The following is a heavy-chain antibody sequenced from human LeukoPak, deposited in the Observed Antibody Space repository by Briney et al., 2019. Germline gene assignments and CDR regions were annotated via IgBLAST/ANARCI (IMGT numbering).Heavy chain of an antibody. Sequence: NTSETLSLTCTVSGGSISSSSYYWGRIRQPPGKGLEWIGSIYYSGSTYYNPSLKSRVTISVDTSKNQFSLKLSSVTAADTAVYYCARDSPGIRSLWFGEPRRSGYGMDVWGQGTTVTVSS. CDR2: IYYSGST. CDR1: GGSISSSSYY. D-gene: IGHD3-10*01. J-gene: IGHJ6*02. V-gene: IGHV4-39*07. CDR3: ARDSPGIRSLWFGEPRRSGYGMDV.